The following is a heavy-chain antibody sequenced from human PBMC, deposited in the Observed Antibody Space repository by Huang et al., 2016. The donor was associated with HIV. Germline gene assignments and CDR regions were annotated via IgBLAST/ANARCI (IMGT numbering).Heavy chain of an antibody. CDR1: GYTFPNYD. CDR3: ARSAYGDLDY. CDR2: MNPNTGNT. Sequence: QVHLVQSGAEVKKPGASVKVSCKASGYTFPNYDINWVRQAPGRWLEWMGGMNPNTGNTGFAQSFQGRVTMTRKTSITTAYMELTSLTSEDTAVYYCARSAYGDLDYWGLGTLVIVSS. V-gene: IGHV1-8*02. J-gene: IGHJ4*02. D-gene: IGHD4-17*01.